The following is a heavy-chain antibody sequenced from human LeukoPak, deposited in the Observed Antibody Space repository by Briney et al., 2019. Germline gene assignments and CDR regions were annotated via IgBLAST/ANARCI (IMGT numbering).Heavy chain of an antibody. J-gene: IGHJ5*02. CDR1: GGSISSYY. Sequence: SETLSLTCTVSGGSISSYYWSWIRQPPGKGLEWIGYIYYGGSTNYNPSLKSRVTISVDTSKNQFSLKLSSVTAADTAVYYCARSISYCGGDCYSDWFDPWGQGTLVTVSS. D-gene: IGHD2-21*02. V-gene: IGHV4-59*01. CDR2: IYYGGST. CDR3: ARSISYCGGDCYSDWFDP.